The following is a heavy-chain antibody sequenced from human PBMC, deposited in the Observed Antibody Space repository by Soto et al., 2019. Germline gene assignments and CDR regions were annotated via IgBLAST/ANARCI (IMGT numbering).Heavy chain of an antibody. D-gene: IGHD2-21*02. Sequence: QVQLVQSGAEVKKPGSSVKVSCKASGGTFSSYTISWVRQAPGQGLEWMGRIIPILDIANYAQKFQGRVMITAKKSTSTAYMDLSSLRSEDTAVYYCARDLTLKGAVVTAIPDGFRDYWGQGTLVTVSS. CDR2: IIPILDIA. V-gene: IGHV1-69*08. J-gene: IGHJ4*02. CDR1: GGTFSSYT. CDR3: ARDLTLKGAVVTAIPDGFRDY.